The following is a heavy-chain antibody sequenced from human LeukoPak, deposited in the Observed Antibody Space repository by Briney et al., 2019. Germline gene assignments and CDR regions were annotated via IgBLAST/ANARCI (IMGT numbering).Heavy chain of an antibody. Sequence: GGSLRLSCAASGFTFSSYSMKWVRQAPGKGLEWVANIKQDGSQKYYVDSVKGRFSISRDNAKNSLYLQMNSLRAEDTAVYYCARGVPYASWSGPHYSDYWGQGTLVTVSS. CDR3: ARGVPYASWSGPHYSDY. V-gene: IGHV3-7*01. CDR1: GFTFSSYS. D-gene: IGHD3-3*01. J-gene: IGHJ4*02. CDR2: IKQDGSQK.